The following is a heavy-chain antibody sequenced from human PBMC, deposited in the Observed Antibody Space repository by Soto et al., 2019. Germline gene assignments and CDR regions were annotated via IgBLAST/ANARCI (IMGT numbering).Heavy chain of an antibody. D-gene: IGHD1-26*01. J-gene: IGHJ6*02. CDR3: ARGREWEPHGDYGMDV. CDR1: GFTFSSYG. Sequence: GGSLRLSCAASGFTFSSYGMHWVRQAPGKGLEWVAVIWYDGSNKYYADSVKGRFTISRDNSKNTLYLQMNSLRAEDTAVYYCARGREWEPHGDYGMDVWGQGTTVTVSS. V-gene: IGHV3-33*01. CDR2: IWYDGSNK.